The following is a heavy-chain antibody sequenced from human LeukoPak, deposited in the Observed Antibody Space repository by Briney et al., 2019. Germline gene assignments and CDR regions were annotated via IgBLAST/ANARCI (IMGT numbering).Heavy chain of an antibody. J-gene: IGHJ4*02. CDR1: GFTFSSYG. D-gene: IGHD6-25*01. CDR3: ARDLGYSSGHPFDY. Sequence: GRSLRLSCAPSGFTFSSYGMRWVRQAPGKGLEWVPLIWYDGSNKYYADSVKGRFTISRDNTKNTLYLQMNSLRAEDTAVYYCARDLGYSSGHPFDYWGQGTLVTVSS. CDR2: IWYDGSNK. V-gene: IGHV3-33*01.